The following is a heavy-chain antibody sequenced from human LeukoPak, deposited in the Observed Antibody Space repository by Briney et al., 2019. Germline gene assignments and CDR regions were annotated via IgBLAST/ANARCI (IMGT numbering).Heavy chain of an antibody. J-gene: IGHJ4*02. Sequence: MRGESLKISCKGSGXSFTSYCIGWVRQMPGKDLEWMGIIYPGDSDTRYSPSFQGQVTISADKSISTAYLQWSSLKASDTAMYYCARERSGAEPDYWGQGTLVTVSS. CDR2: IYPGDSDT. D-gene: IGHD3-10*01. CDR1: GXSFTSYC. CDR3: ARERSGAEPDY. V-gene: IGHV5-51*01.